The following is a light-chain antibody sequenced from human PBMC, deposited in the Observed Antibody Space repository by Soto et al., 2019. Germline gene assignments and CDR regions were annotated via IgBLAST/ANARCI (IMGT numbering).Light chain of an antibody. CDR2: EVT. V-gene: IGLV2-14*01. CDR3: NSYTSSSSVV. CDR1: SSDVGSYNY. Sequence: QSALTQPASVSGSPGQSITISCTGTSSDVGSYNYVSWYQHHPGKAPKLMIYEVTNRPSGVSTRFSGSKSGNTASLTISGLQAEDEADYYCNSYTSSSSVVFGGGTKVTVL. J-gene: IGLJ2*01.